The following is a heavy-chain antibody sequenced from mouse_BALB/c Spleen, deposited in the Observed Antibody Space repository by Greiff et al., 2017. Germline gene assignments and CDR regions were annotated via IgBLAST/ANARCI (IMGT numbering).Heavy chain of an antibody. CDR2: ISYDGSN. CDR1: GYSITSGYY. J-gene: IGHJ4*01. Sequence: EVQLQESGPGLVKPSQSLSLTCSITGYSITSGYYWNWIRQFPGNKLEWMGYISYDGSNNYNPSLKNRISITRDTSKNQFFLKLNSVTTEDTATYYCARDQDPHYAMDYWGQGTSVTVSS. V-gene: IGHV3-6*02. CDR3: ARDQDPHYAMDY.